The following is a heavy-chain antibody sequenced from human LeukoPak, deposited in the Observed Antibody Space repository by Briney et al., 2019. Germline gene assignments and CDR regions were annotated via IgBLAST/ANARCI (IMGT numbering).Heavy chain of an antibody. Sequence: SETLSLTCTVSGGSISSYYWSWIRQPPGKGLKWIGNIYYSGYTNYNRSLNSRVTISRDTSKNHFSLELSSATAADTAVYFCARGRVSSSTWYSTYYYYFYMDVWGKGTTVTVSS. CDR3: ARGRVSSSTWYSTYYYYFYMDV. CDR2: IYYSGYT. V-gene: IGHV4-59*01. J-gene: IGHJ6*03. D-gene: IGHD6-13*01. CDR1: GGSISSYY.